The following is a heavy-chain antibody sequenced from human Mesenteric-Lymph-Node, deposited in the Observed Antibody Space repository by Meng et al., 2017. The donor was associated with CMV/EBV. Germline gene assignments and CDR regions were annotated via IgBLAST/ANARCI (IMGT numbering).Heavy chain of an antibody. V-gene: IGHV3-30*02. CDR3: AIPAAVGLSYYFGMDV. Sequence: GESLKISCVVSGFTFSTSPMHWVRQAPGTGLEWVAISWPAGHNEHYADSVRGRFTISRDNSKNTLYLQMNSLRAEDTAVYYCAIPAAVGLSYYFGMDVWGQGTTVTVSS. CDR2: SWPAGHNE. CDR1: GFTFSTSP. J-gene: IGHJ6*02. D-gene: IGHD2-2*01.